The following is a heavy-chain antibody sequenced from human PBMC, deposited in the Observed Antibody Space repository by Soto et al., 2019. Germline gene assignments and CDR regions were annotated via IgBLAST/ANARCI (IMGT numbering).Heavy chain of an antibody. CDR1: GYTFTGYY. CDR3: ARGGYSYGYNAFDI. CDR2: INPNSGGT. J-gene: IGHJ3*02. D-gene: IGHD5-18*01. Sequence: ASVKVSCKASGYTFTGYYMRWVRQAPGQGLEWMGWINPNSGGTNYAQKFQGWVTMTRDTSISTAYMELSRLRSDDTAVYYCARGGYSYGYNAFDIWGQGTMVTVSS. V-gene: IGHV1-2*04.